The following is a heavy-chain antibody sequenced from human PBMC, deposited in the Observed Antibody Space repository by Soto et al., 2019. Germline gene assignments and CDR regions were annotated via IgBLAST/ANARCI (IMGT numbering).Heavy chain of an antibody. Sequence: QVQLVESGGGLVKPGGSLRLSCAASGFAFSDPYMSWIRQAPGKGLEWISYISSSGSTIYYADSVKGRFTISSDNAKKSLYLQVDSLTADDTAVYYCARGGASVTTPFDYWGQGTQVTVSS. CDR1: GFAFSDPY. CDR2: ISSSGSTI. V-gene: IGHV3-11*01. D-gene: IGHD4-17*01. J-gene: IGHJ4*02. CDR3: ARGGASVTTPFDY.